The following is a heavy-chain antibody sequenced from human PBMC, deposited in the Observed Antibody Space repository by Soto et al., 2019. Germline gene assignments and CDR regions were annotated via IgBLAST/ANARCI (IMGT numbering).Heavy chain of an antibody. Sequence: QLVQSGSEVKKPGSSVKVSCQASGGTFSGYVVTWVRQAPGQGLEWMGEFVPLFGTTNYAQRFSGRINITAEETTSTAYMEPRTLRSHDTAVYYCATHGLGVSSPPYFDNWGQGTLVTVSS. D-gene: IGHD3-16*01. V-gene: IGHV1-69*01. J-gene: IGHJ4*02. CDR1: GGTFSGYV. CDR3: ATHGLGVSSPPYFDN. CDR2: FVPLFGTT.